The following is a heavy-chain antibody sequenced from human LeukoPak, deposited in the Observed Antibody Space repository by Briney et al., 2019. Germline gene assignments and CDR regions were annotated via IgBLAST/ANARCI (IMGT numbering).Heavy chain of an antibody. D-gene: IGHD2-21*02. CDR2: IYYSGST. Sequence: SETLSLTCTVSGGSISSSSYYWGWIRQPPGKGLEWIGSIYYSGSTYYNPSLTSRVTISVDTSKNQFSLKLSSVTAADTAVYYCARRVVVTAIDYWGQGTLVTVSS. V-gene: IGHV4-39*01. CDR3: ARRVVVTAIDY. CDR1: GGSISSSSYY. J-gene: IGHJ4*02.